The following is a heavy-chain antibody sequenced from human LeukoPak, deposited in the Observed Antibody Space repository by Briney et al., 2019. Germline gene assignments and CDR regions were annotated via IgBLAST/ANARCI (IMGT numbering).Heavy chain of an antibody. J-gene: IGHJ4*02. CDR3: AKAKYSSSSDLLDY. Sequence: GGSLRLSCAASGFTFSSYWMNWVRQAPGKGLVWVSRIASDGSSTTYADSVKGRFSISRDISKNTLFLQMNSLRADDTAVYYCAKAKYSSSSDLLDYWGQGTLVTVSS. CDR2: IASDGSST. V-gene: IGHV3-74*01. CDR1: GFTFSSYW. D-gene: IGHD6-6*01.